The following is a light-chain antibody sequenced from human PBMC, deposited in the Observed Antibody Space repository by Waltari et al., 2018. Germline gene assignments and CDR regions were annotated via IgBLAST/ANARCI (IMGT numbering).Light chain of an antibody. J-gene: IGKJ4*01. CDR1: QSVSSN. V-gene: IGKV3-15*01. CDR3: QQYNSWPPLT. CDR2: DAS. Sequence: EIVMTQSPATLSVSPGERATLSCRASQSVSSNLAWYQQRPGQAPRLLIYDASTRATGIPARCSGSVSGTEFTLTISSLQSEDFAVYYCQQYNSWPPLTFGGGTKVEIK.